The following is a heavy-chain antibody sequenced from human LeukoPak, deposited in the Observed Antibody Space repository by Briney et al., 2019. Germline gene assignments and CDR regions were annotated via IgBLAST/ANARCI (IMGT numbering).Heavy chain of an antibody. CDR3: AKYFVDGSGSYYNQLHFWFDP. CDR1: GYTFTGYY. D-gene: IGHD3-10*01. Sequence: GASVKVSCKASGYTFTGYYMHWVRQAPGQGLEWMGWINPNSGGTNYAQKFQGRVTMTRDTSIRTAYMELSRLRSDDTAVYYCAKYFVDGSGSYYNQLHFWFDPWGQGTLVTVSS. CDR2: INPNSGGT. J-gene: IGHJ5*02. V-gene: IGHV1-2*02.